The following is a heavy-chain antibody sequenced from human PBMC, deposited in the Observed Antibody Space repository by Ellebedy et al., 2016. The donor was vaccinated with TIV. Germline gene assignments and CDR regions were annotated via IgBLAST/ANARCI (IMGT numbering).Heavy chain of an antibody. D-gene: IGHD3-22*01. CDR2: INSRSSDI. Sequence: GGSLRLXXAASGFTFSSYTMNWVRQAPGKGLEWVSSINSRSSDIYYADSVRGRFTISRDNAKNSVYLQMNSLRAEDTAVYYCARGAYYYDSSGYYWKGGYDYWGQGTLVTVSS. CDR1: GFTFSSYT. V-gene: IGHV3-21*01. CDR3: ARGAYYYDSSGYYWKGGYDY. J-gene: IGHJ4*02.